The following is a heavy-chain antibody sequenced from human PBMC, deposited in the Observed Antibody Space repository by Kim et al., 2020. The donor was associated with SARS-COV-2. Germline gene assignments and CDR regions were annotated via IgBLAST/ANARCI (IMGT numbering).Heavy chain of an antibody. Sequence: ASVKVSCKASGYTFTSYGISWVRQAPGQGLEWMGWISAYNGNTNYAQKLQGRVTMTTDTSTSTAYMELRSLRSDDTAVYYCARDFPYYDSSGCLLDYWGQGTLVTVSS. V-gene: IGHV1-18*01. CDR3: ARDFPYYDSSGCLLDY. CDR2: ISAYNGNT. CDR1: GYTFTSYG. D-gene: IGHD3-22*01. J-gene: IGHJ4*02.